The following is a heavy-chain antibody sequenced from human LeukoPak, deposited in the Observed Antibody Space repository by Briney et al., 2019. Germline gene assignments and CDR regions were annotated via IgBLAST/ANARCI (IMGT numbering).Heavy chain of an antibody. V-gene: IGHV4-59*08. CDR3: ARHLGRKGTTEYFQH. CDR1: GGSISSYY. CDR2: IYYSGSGST. Sequence: SETLSLTCTVSGGSISSYYWSWIRQPPGKGLEWIGYIYYSGSGSTYYNPSLKSRVTISVDTSKNQFSLKLSSVTAADTAVYYCARHLGRKGTTEYFQHWGQGTLVTVSS. D-gene: IGHD4-11*01. J-gene: IGHJ1*01.